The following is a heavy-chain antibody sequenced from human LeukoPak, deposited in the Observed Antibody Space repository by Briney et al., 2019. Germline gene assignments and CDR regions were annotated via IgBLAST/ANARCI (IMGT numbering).Heavy chain of an antibody. V-gene: IGHV4-34*01. J-gene: IGHJ5*02. D-gene: IGHD1-1*01. CDR3: ARERASNNYYNYFDP. CDR1: GDSFKEYY. Sequence: SKTLSLTCAVYGDSFKEYYWSWVRQPPGKALEWIGEINHSGSTNYNPSLKSRVTISVDKSLRQFFLRLSPVTAADTAVYYCARERASNNYYNYFDPWGQGTQVTVSS. CDR2: INHSGST.